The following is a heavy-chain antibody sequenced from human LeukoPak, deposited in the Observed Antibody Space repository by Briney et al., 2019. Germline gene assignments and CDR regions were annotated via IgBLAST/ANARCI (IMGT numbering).Heavy chain of an antibody. CDR3: VGDQGRYEMAFGT. D-gene: IGHD5-12*01. CDR2: IYYSGST. J-gene: IGHJ3*02. Sequence: TSQTLSLTCSVSGGSVSSGDYHGRWIRQPPGKGLEWIGYIYYSGSTYYSPSRKSRLSISIDTSKNQFPLSLSSVTAADTAVYYCVGDQGRYEMAFGTWGQGTMVTVSS. V-gene: IGHV4-30-4*01. CDR1: GGSVSSGDYH.